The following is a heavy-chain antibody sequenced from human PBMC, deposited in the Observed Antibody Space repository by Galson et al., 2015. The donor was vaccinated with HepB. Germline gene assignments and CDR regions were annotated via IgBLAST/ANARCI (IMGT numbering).Heavy chain of an antibody. V-gene: IGHV3-48*02. CDR1: GFTFSSYS. Sequence: SLRLSCAASGFTFSSYSMNWVRQAPGKGLEWVSYISSSSSTIYYADSVKGRFTISRDNAKNSLYLQMNSLRDEDTAVYYCARDDSSGPTVGYFDYWGQGTLVTVSS. CDR2: ISSSSSTI. J-gene: IGHJ4*02. D-gene: IGHD3-22*01. CDR3: ARDDSSGPTVGYFDY.